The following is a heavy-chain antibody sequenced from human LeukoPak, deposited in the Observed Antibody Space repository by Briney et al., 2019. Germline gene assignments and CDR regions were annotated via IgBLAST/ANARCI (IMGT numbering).Heavy chain of an antibody. D-gene: IGHD3-16*01. CDR2: IYYSGST. J-gene: IGHJ4*02. CDR3: AGLGEVWDLSYHFYD. CDR1: GGSISSSSYY. Sequence: PSETLSLTCTVSGGSISSSSYYWGWIRQPPGKGLEWIGSIYYSGSTYYNPSLKSRVTISVDTSKNQFSLKLSSVTAADTAVYYCAGLGEVWDLSYHFYDWGQETLVTVSS. V-gene: IGHV4-39*01.